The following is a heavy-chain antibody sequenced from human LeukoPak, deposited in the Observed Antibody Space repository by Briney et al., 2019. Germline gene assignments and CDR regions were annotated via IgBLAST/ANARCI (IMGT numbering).Heavy chain of an antibody. CDR3: AGGRLGYCSGGSCYPLDY. CDR1: GGSFSGYY. Sequence: PSETLSLTCAVYGGSFSGYYWSWIRQPPGKGLEWIGEINHSGSTNYNPSLKSRVTISVDTSKNQFSLKLSSVTAADTAVYYCAGGRLGYCSGGSCYPLDYWGQGTLVTVSS. D-gene: IGHD2-15*01. V-gene: IGHV4-34*01. J-gene: IGHJ4*02. CDR2: INHSGST.